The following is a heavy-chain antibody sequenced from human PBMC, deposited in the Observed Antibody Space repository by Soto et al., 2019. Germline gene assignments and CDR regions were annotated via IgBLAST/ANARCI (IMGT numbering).Heavy chain of an antibody. J-gene: IGHJ5*02. CDR3: AREGGYCISTSCYYWFDP. Sequence: QVQLVESGGGVVQPGRSLRLSCAASGFTFSSYGMHWVRQAPGKGLEWVAVIWYDGSNKYYADSVKGRFTISRDNSKNTLYLQMNSLRAEDTAVYYCAREGGYCISTSCYYWFDPWGQGTLVIVSS. CDR1: GFTFSSYG. D-gene: IGHD2-2*01. CDR2: IWYDGSNK. V-gene: IGHV3-33*01.